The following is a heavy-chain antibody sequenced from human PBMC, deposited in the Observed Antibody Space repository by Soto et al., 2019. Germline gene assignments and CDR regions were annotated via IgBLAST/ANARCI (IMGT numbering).Heavy chain of an antibody. J-gene: IGHJ4*02. CDR1: GGSISSGGYY. D-gene: IGHD3-22*01. CDR3: ARVPSSGNHFDY. V-gene: IGHV4-31*03. CDR2: IYYSGST. Sequence: QVQLQESGPGLVKPSQTLSLTCTVSGGSISSGGYYWSWIRQHPGKGLEWIGYIYYSGSTYYNPSLKSRVXXXVXXSKNQFSMKLRSVTAADTAVYYCARVPSSGNHFDYWGQGTLVTVSS.